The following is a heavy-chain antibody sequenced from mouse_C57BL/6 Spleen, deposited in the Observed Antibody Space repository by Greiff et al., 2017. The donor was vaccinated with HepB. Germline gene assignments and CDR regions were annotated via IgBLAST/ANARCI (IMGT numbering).Heavy chain of an antibody. CDR2: IHPNSGST. CDR3: ARSGSSYGDY. V-gene: IGHV1-64*01. J-gene: IGHJ2*02. Sequence: QVHVKQPGAELVKPGASVKLSCKASGYTFTSYWMHWVKQRPGQGLEWIGMIHPNSGSTNYNEKFKSKATLTVDKSSSTAYMQLSSLTSEDSAVYYCARSGSSYGDYWGQGTSLTVSS. CDR1: GYTFTSYW. D-gene: IGHD1-1*01.